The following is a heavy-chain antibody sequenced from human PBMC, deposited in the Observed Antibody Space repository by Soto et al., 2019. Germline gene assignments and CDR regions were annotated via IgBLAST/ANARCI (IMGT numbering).Heavy chain of an antibody. D-gene: IGHD6-13*01. CDR2: ISYDGSNK. J-gene: IGHJ3*02. V-gene: IGHV3-30-3*01. Sequence: QVQLVESGGGVVQPGRSLRLSCAASGFTFSSYAMHWVRQAPGKGLEWVAVISYDGSNKYYADSVKGRFTISRDNSKNTLYLQMNSLRAEDTAVYYCARAPRGAAAGNDAFDIWGQGTMVTVSS. CDR1: GFTFSSYA. CDR3: ARAPRGAAAGNDAFDI.